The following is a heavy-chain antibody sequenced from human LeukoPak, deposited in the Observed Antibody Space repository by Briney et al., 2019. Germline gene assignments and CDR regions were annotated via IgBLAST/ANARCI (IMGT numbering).Heavy chain of an antibody. CDR2: ISGSGGKA. Sequence: GGSLRLSCAASEFSFSSYAMSWVRQAPGKGLEWVSTISGSGGKAYYADSVKGRFTISRDNSKSTLYLQMNSLRAEDTAVYYCAYGYSSGWSFDQWGQGTLVTVSS. CDR1: EFSFSSYA. V-gene: IGHV3-23*01. J-gene: IGHJ4*02. CDR3: AYGYSSGWSFDQ. D-gene: IGHD6-19*01.